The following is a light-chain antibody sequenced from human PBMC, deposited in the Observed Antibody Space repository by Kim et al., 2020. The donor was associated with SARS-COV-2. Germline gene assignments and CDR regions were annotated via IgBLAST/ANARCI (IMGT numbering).Light chain of an antibody. J-gene: IGLJ3*02. CDR2: EDH. Sequence: GMTITINCTRSSGRVDSNYVQWFQQRPGGFPTTVIFEDHDRPSGVSDRFFGSVDTSSNSASLTISGLKTEDEADYYCQTYDDNDWVFGGGTRLTVL. V-gene: IGLV6-57*01. CDR1: SGRVDSNY. CDR3: QTYDDNDWV.